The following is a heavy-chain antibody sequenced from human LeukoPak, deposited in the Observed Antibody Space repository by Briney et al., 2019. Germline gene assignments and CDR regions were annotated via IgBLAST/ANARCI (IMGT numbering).Heavy chain of an antibody. CDR3: AREDYYGSGSSAYFDY. Sequence: ASVKVSCKGSGYTFTSYGSSWVRQAPGQGLGWMGWISAHIGFTNYAQKIQGRVTMATDTSTSTAYMELRSLRSDDTAVYYCAREDYYGSGSSAYFDYWGQGTLVTVSS. J-gene: IGHJ4*02. CDR2: ISAHIGFT. D-gene: IGHD3-10*01. CDR1: GYTFTSYG. V-gene: IGHV1-18*01.